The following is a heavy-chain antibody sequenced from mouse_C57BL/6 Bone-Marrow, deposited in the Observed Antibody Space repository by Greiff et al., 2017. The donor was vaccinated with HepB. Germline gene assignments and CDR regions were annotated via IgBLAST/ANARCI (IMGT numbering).Heavy chain of an antibody. CDR3: SRLDYYRPWLAY. Sequence: VKLQESGAELARPGASVKLSCKASGYTFTSYGISWVKQRTGQGLEWIGEIYPRSGNTYYNEKFKGKATLTADKSSSTAYMELRSLTSEDSAVYFCSRLDYYRPWLAYWGQGTLVTVSA. D-gene: IGHD2-14*01. CDR2: IYPRSGNT. V-gene: IGHV1-81*01. CDR1: GYTFTSYG. J-gene: IGHJ3*01.